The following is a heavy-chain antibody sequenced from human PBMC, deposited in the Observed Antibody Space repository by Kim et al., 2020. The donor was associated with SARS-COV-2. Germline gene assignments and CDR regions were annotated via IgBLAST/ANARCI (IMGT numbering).Heavy chain of an antibody. CDR2: IWYDGSNK. Sequence: GGSLRLSCAASGFTFSSYGMHWVRQAPGKGLEWVAVIWYDGSNKYYADSVKGRFTISRDNSKNTLYLQMNSLRAEATAVYYCANDVAGYDILFGYYYYYGMAVWGQGTTVTVSS. CDR3: ANDVAGYDILFGYYYYYGMAV. D-gene: IGHD3-9*01. CDR1: GFTFSSYG. V-gene: IGHV3-33*06. J-gene: IGHJ6*02.